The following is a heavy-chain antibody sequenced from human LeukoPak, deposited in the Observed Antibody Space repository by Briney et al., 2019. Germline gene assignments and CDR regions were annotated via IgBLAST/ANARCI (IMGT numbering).Heavy chain of an antibody. J-gene: IGHJ6*03. V-gene: IGHV1-69*06. CDR3: ARAIRGSKIASRYYFYYMDV. CDR2: IIPIFGTA. D-gene: IGHD3-10*01. CDR1: GGTFSSYA. Sequence: GASVKVSCKASGGTFSSYAIGWVRQAPGQGLEWMGGIIPIFGTANYAQKFQGRVTTTADKSTSTAYMELSSLRSEDTAVYYCARAIRGSKIASRYYFYYMDVWGKGTTVTVSS.